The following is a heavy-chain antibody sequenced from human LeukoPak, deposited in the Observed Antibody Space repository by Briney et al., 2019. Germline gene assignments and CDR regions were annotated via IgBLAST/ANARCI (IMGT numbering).Heavy chain of an antibody. CDR1: GFSFTSYG. D-gene: IGHD4-17*01. CDR3: AKRPSDYGDYVSYFDY. V-gene: IGHV3-30*18. Sequence: GGSLRLSCAASGFSFTSYGMHWVRQAPGKGLEWVGVISDDGRSKDYADSVEGRFTISRDNSKDTLYLQMNSLRAEDTAVYYCAKRPSDYGDYVSYFDYWGRGTLVTVSS. J-gene: IGHJ4*02. CDR2: ISDDGRSK.